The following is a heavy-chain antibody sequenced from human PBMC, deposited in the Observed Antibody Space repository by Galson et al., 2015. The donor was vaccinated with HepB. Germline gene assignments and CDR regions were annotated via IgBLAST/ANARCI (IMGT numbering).Heavy chain of an antibody. CDR1: GFTFSNAW. CDR2: IKSNTDGGTT. D-gene: IGHD3-22*01. CDR3: TTKTNYYDPFR. Sequence: SLRLSCAASGFTFSNAWMSWVRQAPGKGLEWVGRIKSNTDGGTTDYAAPVKGRFTISRDDSKNTLYLQMNSLKTEDTAVYYCTTKTNYYDPFRWGQGTLVTVSS. J-gene: IGHJ4*02. V-gene: IGHV3-15*01.